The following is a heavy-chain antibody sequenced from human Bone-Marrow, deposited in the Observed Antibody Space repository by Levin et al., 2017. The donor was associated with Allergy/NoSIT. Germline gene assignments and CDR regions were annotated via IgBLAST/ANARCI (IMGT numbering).Heavy chain of an antibody. CDR3: AHTGTTSNFDY. CDR1: KFSLSTSGVG. D-gene: IGHD1-7*01. CDR2: IFGDDDK. V-gene: IGHV2-5*02. J-gene: IGHJ4*02. Sequence: ASGPTLVKPTQTLTLTCTFSKFSLSTSGVGVGWIRQPPGKALEWLALIFGDDDKRYSPSLMSRLTITKGASKNQVVLTMTNMDPVDTATYYCAHTGTTSNFDYWGQGTLVTVSS.